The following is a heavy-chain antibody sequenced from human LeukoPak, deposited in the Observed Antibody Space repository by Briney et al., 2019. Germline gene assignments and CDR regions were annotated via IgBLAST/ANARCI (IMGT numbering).Heavy chain of an antibody. J-gene: IGHJ3*02. CDR2: IKQDGSEK. CDR3: ARVGYCSSTSCYLRISDAFDI. CDR1: GFTFSRYW. V-gene: IGHV3-7*02. Sequence: PGGSLRLSCAASGFTFSRYWMSWVRQAPGKGLEWVANIKQDGSEKYYVDSVKGRFTISRDNAKNSLYLQMNSLRAEDTAVYYCARVGYCSSTSCYLRISDAFDIWGQGTMVTVSS. D-gene: IGHD2-2*01.